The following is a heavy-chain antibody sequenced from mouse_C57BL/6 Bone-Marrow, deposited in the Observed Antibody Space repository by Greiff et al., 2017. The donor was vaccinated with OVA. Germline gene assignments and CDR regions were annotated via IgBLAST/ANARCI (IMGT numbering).Heavy chain of an antibody. CDR2: INSDGGST. D-gene: IGHD2-5*01. CDR3: ARPYYSNYYDY. V-gene: IGHV5-2*01. CDR1: EYEFPSHD. Sequence: EVKLMASGGGLVQPGESLKLSCESNEYEFPSHDMSWVRKTPEKKLELVATINSDGGSTYYPDTMERRFIISRDNTKKTLYLQMSRLRSEDTALYYCARPYYSNYYDYWGKGTTLTVSS. J-gene: IGHJ2*01.